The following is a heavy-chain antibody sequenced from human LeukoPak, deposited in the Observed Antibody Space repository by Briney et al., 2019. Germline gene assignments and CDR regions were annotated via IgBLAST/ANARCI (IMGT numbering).Heavy chain of an antibody. D-gene: IGHD6-25*01. CDR2: ISASGTLT. Sequence: GGSLRLSCAASGFSFSSYEMNWVRQAPGKGLEWISYISASGTLTHYADSVEGRFTISRDNAKNSLFLQMNSLRGEDTAVYYCARDGTPIYSSGWVYMNVWGRGTTVTITS. CDR3: ARDGTPIYSSGWVYMNV. V-gene: IGHV3-48*03. CDR1: GFSFSSYE. J-gene: IGHJ6*04.